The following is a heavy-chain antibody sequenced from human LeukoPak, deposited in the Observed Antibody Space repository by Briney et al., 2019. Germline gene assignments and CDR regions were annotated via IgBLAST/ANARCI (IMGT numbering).Heavy chain of an antibody. Sequence: SETLSLTCTVSGGSISSYYWNWIRQPPGKGLEWIGYIHYSGTNYYNPSLKSRVTISVDPSKSHFSLKLTSVTAADTAVYYCARGYFDSRGYSNAFDYWGQGGLVTVSS. CDR3: ARGYFDSRGYSNAFDY. CDR2: IHYSGTN. J-gene: IGHJ4*02. D-gene: IGHD3-22*01. CDR1: GGSISSYY. V-gene: IGHV4-59*01.